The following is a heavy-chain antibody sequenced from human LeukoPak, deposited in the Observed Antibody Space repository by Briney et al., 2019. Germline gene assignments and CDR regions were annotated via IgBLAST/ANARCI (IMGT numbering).Heavy chain of an antibody. J-gene: IGHJ6*03. Sequence: ASVKVSCKASGYTFTSYGISWVREAPGQGREWMGWISAYNGNTNYAQKLQGRVTMTTDTSTSTAYMELRSLRSDDTAVYYCARGFPARVVANPRYYYYMDVWGQGTTVTVSS. CDR1: GYTFTSYG. CDR2: ISAYNGNT. D-gene: IGHD2-15*01. V-gene: IGHV1-18*01. CDR3: ARGFPARVVANPRYYYYMDV.